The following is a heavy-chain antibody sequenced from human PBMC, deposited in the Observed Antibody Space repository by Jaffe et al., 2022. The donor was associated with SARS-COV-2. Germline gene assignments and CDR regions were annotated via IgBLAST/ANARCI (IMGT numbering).Heavy chain of an antibody. J-gene: IGHJ2*01. V-gene: IGHV3-21*01. D-gene: IGHD5-18*01. CDR3: ARGLPTGYNYGRGWYFDL. CDR1: GFTFSSSH. Sequence: EVQLVESGGGLVKPGGSLRLSCAASGFTFSSSHMNWVRQAPGRGLEWVSSLSSSSRYIYYADSVEGRFTVSRDNAKNSLFLQMNSLRAEDTAVYFCARGLPTGYNYGRGWYFDLWGRGSLVTVSS. CDR2: LSSSSRYI.